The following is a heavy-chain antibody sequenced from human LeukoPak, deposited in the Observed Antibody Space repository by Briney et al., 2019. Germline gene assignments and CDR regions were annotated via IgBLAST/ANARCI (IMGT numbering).Heavy chain of an antibody. CDR1: GFTFSDYY. Sequence: GGSLRLSCAASGFTFSDYYMSWIRQAPGKGLEWVSYISSSGSTIYYADSVKGRFTISRDNAKNSLYLQLNSLRAEDTAVYYCAKRGITIFPPDYWGQGTLVTVSS. D-gene: IGHD3-9*01. V-gene: IGHV3-11*01. J-gene: IGHJ4*02. CDR3: AKRGITIFPPDY. CDR2: ISSSGSTI.